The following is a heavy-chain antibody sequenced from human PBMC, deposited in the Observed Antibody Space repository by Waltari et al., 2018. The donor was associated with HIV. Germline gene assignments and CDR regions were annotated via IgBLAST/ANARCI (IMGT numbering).Heavy chain of an antibody. CDR2: ISGTGART. CDR3: AKDLNGYDRFDY. D-gene: IGHD5-12*01. CDR1: GFTVGSFA. J-gene: IGHJ4*02. V-gene: IGHV3-23*01. Sequence: EVQLLESGGGVVQPGGSLRLSCAASGFTVGSFAMSWVRQAPGKGLEWVAAISGTGARTYYADSVKGRFTISRDNSKNTLYLQMNSLRADDTALYYCAKDLNGYDRFDYWGQGTLVTVSS.